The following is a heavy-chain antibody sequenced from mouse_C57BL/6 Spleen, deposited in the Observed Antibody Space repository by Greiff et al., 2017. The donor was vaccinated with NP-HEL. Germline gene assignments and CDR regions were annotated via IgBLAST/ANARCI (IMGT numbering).Heavy chain of an antibody. CDR2: IDPSDSYT. Sequence: QVQLQQPGAELVKPGASVKLSCKASGYTFTSYWMQWVKQRPGQGLEWIGEIDPSDSYTNYNQKFKGKATLTVDTSSSTAYMQRSSLTSEDAAVYYCARRSILLGTGYFDDWGQGTTLTVSS. CDR1: GYTFTSYW. CDR3: ARRSILLGTGYFDD. J-gene: IGHJ2*01. V-gene: IGHV1-50*01. D-gene: IGHD2-10*01.